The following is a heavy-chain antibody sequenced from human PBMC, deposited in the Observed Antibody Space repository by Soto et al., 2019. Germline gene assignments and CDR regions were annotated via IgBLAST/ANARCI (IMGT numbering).Heavy chain of an antibody. CDR2: IKTKTYGATT. J-gene: IGHJ4*02. Sequence: EVQLVESGGGLVKSGGSLRLSCAASGFTFNYAWMSWVRQAPGKGLEWVGRIKTKTYGATTDYAAPVKGRFVISRDDSKTTLYLQMNSLKSEDTAVYYCTTEGDEWYSCSYYFDHWGQGTLVTVSS. D-gene: IGHD6-6*01. CDR1: GFTFNYAW. V-gene: IGHV3-15*01. CDR3: TTEGDEWYSCSYYFDH.